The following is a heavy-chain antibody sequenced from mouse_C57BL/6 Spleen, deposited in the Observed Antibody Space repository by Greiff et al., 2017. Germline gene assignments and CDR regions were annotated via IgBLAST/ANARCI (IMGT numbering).Heavy chain of an antibody. CDR2: INPNNGGT. Sequence: EVQLQQSGPELVKPGASVKISCKASGYTFTDYYMNWVKQSNGKSLEWIGDINPNNGGTSYNQKFKGKATLTVDKSSSTAYMELRSLTSEDSAVYYCARWEFITTVGYWGQGTTLTVSS. D-gene: IGHD1-1*01. V-gene: IGHV1-26*01. CDR3: ARWEFITTVGY. J-gene: IGHJ2*01. CDR1: GYTFTDYY.